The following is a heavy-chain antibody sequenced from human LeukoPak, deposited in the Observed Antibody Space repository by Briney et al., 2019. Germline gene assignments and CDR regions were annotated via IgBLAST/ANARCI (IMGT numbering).Heavy chain of an antibody. CDR3: ARELGD. V-gene: IGHV3-53*01. Sequence: GGSLRLSCVASGFTFTSYWMSWVRQAPGKGLEWVSVIYGAGAGITYYIDSVKGRFTISRDNSRNTVYLQMHSLRAEDTAVYYCARELGDWGQGTLVTVSS. CDR1: GFTFTSYW. J-gene: IGHJ4*02. CDR2: IYGAGAGIT.